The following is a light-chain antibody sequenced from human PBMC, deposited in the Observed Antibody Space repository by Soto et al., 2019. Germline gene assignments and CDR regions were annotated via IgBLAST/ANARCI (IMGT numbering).Light chain of an antibody. CDR3: QQNNRYPLT. CDR2: KAS. Sequence: DIQMTQSPSTLPASVGDRVTITCRASQNINNWLAWYQQKPGKGPSLLIYKASNLESGVSSRFSGSGSGTEFTLTISSLQPDDIGTYYCQQNNRYPLTFGQGTKVDIK. CDR1: QNINNW. V-gene: IGKV1-5*03. J-gene: IGKJ1*01.